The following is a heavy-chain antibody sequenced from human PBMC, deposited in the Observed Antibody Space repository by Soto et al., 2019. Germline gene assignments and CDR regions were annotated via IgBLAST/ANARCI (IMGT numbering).Heavy chain of an antibody. Sequence: SETLSLTCTVSGGSISSSSYYWGWIRQPPGKGLEWIGSIYYSGSTYYNPSLKSRVTISVDTSKNQFSLKLSSVTAADTAVYYCARLYYDFWSGPFDYWGQGTLVTVS. J-gene: IGHJ4*02. V-gene: IGHV4-39*01. D-gene: IGHD3-3*01. CDR3: ARLYYDFWSGPFDY. CDR1: GGSISSSSYY. CDR2: IYYSGST.